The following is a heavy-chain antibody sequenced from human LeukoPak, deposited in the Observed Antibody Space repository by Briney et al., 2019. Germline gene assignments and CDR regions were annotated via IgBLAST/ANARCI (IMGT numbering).Heavy chain of an antibody. Sequence: PSETLSLTCAVYGGSFSGYYWSWIRQPPGKGLEWIGEINHSGSTNYNPSPKSRVTISVDTSKNQFSLKLSSVTAADTAVYYCARGRFLGWYFDLWGRGTLVTVSS. J-gene: IGHJ2*01. CDR1: GGSFSGYY. CDR2: INHSGST. CDR3: ARGRFLGWYFDL. D-gene: IGHD3-3*01. V-gene: IGHV4-34*01.